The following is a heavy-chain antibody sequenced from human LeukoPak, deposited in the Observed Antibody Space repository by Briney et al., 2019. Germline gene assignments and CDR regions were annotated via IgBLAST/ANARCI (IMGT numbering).Heavy chain of an antibody. CDR1: GYSISSGYY. Sequence: SETLSLTCAVSGYSISSGYYWGWIRQPPGKGLGWIGSIYHSGSTYYNPSLKSRVTISVDTSKNQFSLKLSSVTAADTAVYYCARSPAYWYFDLWGRGTLVTVSS. CDR2: IYHSGST. J-gene: IGHJ2*01. CDR3: ARSPAYWYFDL. V-gene: IGHV4-38-2*01.